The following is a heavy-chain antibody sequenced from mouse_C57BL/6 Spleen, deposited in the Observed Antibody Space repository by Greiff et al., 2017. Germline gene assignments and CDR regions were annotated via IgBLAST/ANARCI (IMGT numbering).Heavy chain of an antibody. Sequence: QVQLKQPGAELVKPGASVKLSCKASGYTFTSYWMHWVKQRPGQGLEWIGMIHPTSGSTNYNEKFKSKATLSVDKSASTADMQLSSLTSEDSAVYYCAREGDYSMDYWGQGTSVTVSS. J-gene: IGHJ4*01. CDR2: IHPTSGST. CDR1: GYTFTSYW. V-gene: IGHV1-64*01. CDR3: AREGDYSMDY.